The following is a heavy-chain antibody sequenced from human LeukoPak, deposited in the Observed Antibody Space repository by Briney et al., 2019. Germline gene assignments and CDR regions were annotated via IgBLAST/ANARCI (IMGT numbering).Heavy chain of an antibody. CDR3: AREGAGTDKGGMDV. Sequence: SETLSLTCTVSGGSISSGDYYWSWTRQPPGKGLEWIGYIYYSGSTYYNPSLKSRVTISVDTSKNQFSLKLSSVTAADTAVYYCAREGAGTDKGGMDVWGKGTTVTVSS. J-gene: IGHJ6*04. CDR1: GGSISSGDYY. V-gene: IGHV4-30-4*01. D-gene: IGHD1/OR15-1a*01. CDR2: IYYSGST.